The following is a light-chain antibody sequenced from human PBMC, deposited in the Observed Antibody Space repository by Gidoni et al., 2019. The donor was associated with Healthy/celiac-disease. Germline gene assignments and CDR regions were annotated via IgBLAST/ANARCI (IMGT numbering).Light chain of an antibody. V-gene: IGKV3-15*01. CDR3: QQYNNWPPVT. Sequence: DIVMTQSPATLSVSPGERATLSCRASQSVSSNLAWYQQKPGQAPRLLIYGASTRATGIPARFSGSGSGTEFTLTISSLQSEDFAVYYCQQYNNWPPVTFGQGTKVEIK. CDR2: GAS. J-gene: IGKJ1*01. CDR1: QSVSSN.